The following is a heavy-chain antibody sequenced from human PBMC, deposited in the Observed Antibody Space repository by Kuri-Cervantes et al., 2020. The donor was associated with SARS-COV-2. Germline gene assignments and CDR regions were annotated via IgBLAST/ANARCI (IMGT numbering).Heavy chain of an antibody. Sequence: ASVKVSCKVSGYTLTELSMHWVRQAPGKGLEWMGGFDPEDGETIYAQKFQGRVTMTEDTSTDTAYMELSSLRSEDTAVYCCARGGWITGTTSAYYYYYMDVWGKGTTVTVSS. D-gene: IGHD1-7*01. CDR1: GYTLTELS. V-gene: IGHV1-24*01. CDR3: ARGGWITGTTSAYYYYYMDV. CDR2: FDPEDGET. J-gene: IGHJ6*03.